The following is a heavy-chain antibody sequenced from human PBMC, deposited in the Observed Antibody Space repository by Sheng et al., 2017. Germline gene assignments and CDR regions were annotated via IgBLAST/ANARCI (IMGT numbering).Heavy chain of an antibody. CDR3: AKGRSGVVPAAINT. Sequence: EVQLLESGGDLVQPGGSLRLSCAASGFTFSSYAMTWVRQAPGKGLEWVSSISGNSDSTYYADSVKGRFTISRDDSKNTLYVQMNSLRAEDTAVYYCAKGRSGVVPAAINTWGQGTLVTVSS. CDR1: GFTFSSYA. V-gene: IGHV3-23*01. D-gene: IGHD2-2*01. J-gene: IGHJ5*02. CDR2: ISGNSDST.